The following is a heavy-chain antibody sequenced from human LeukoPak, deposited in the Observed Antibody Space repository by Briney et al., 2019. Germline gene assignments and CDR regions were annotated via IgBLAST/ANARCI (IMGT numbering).Heavy chain of an antibody. J-gene: IGHJ6*03. V-gene: IGHV3-9*01. CDR1: GFTFDDYA. CDR3: AKDGKGSGYSYGLYFYFHMDV. CDR2: ISWNSVGI. Sequence: GGSLRLSCAASGFTFDDYAMHWVRQAPGKGLEWVSGISWNSVGIGYADSVKGRFTISRDNAKNSLYLQMNSLRAEDTALYYCAKDGKGSGYSYGLYFYFHMDVWGKGTTVTISS. D-gene: IGHD5-18*01.